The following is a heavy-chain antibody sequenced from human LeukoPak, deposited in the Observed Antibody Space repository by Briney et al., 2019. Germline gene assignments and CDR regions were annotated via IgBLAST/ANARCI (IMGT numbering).Heavy chain of an antibody. CDR3: ARDSEYGSGSFDV. CDR2: ISSSSSYI. D-gene: IGHD3-10*01. J-gene: IGHJ3*01. V-gene: IGHV3-21*04. CDR1: GFTFSSYS. Sequence: GGSLRLSFAASGFTFSSYSMNWVRQAPGKGLEWVSSISSSSSYIYYADSVKGRFTISRDNAKNSLYLQMNSLRAEDTAVYYCARDSEYGSGSFDVWGQGTMVTVSS.